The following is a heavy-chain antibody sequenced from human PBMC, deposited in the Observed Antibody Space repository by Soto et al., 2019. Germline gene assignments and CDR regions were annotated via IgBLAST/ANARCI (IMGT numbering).Heavy chain of an antibody. V-gene: IGHV3-30*18. J-gene: IGHJ4*02. CDR2: ISYDGSNK. CDR1: GFTFSSYG. CDR3: AKDRDDSSGYYPGY. D-gene: IGHD3-22*01. Sequence: LRLSCAASGFTFSSYGMHWVRQAPGKGLEWVAVISYDGSNKYYADSVKGRFTISRDNSKNTLYLQMNSLRAEDTAVYYCAKDRDDSSGYYPGYWGQGTLVTVSS.